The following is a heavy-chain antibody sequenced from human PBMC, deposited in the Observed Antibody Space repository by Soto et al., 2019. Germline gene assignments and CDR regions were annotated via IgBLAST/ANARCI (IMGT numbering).Heavy chain of an antibody. CDR1: GGSFSGYY. Sequence: SETLSLTCAVYGGSFSGYYWSWIRQPPGKGLEWIGEINHSGSTNYNPSLKSRVTISVDTSKNQFSLKLSSVTAADTAVYYCARVRPYYYDSSGYYNYWGQGTLVTVSS. J-gene: IGHJ4*02. V-gene: IGHV4-34*01. CDR3: ARVRPYYYDSSGYYNY. CDR2: INHSGST. D-gene: IGHD3-22*01.